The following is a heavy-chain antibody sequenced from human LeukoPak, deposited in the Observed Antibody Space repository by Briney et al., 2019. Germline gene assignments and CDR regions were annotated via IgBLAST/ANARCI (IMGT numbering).Heavy chain of an antibody. CDR1: GFTFSSYA. CDR2: ISYDGSNK. CDR3: ARDLIGDGSGSYYDAFDI. V-gene: IGHV3-30-3*01. Sequence: GGSLRLSCAASGFTFSSYAMHWVRQAPGKGLEWVAVISYDGSNKYYADFVKGRFTISRDNSKNTLYLQMNSLRAEDTAVYYCARDLIGDGSGSYYDAFDIWGQGTMVTVSS. J-gene: IGHJ3*02. D-gene: IGHD3-10*01.